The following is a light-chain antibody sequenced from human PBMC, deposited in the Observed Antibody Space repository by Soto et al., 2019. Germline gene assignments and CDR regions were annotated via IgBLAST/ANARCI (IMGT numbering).Light chain of an antibody. Sequence: QSVLTQPASVSGSPGQSITISCTGTSSDVGGYNYVTWYQHNPGKAPKFMIYEVSSRPSGVSKRFSGSKSGNTASLTISGLQAEDEADYYCSSYTSTSPLYVFGSGTKLTGL. V-gene: IGLV2-14*01. CDR1: SSDVGGYNY. CDR3: SSYTSTSPLYV. CDR2: EVS. J-gene: IGLJ1*01.